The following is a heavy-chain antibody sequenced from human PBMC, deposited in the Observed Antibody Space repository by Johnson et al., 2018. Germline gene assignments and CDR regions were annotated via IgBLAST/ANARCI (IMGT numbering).Heavy chain of an antibody. CDR2: ISYDGSNK. CDR3: ARPSEHCSSTSCYLADAFDI. J-gene: IGHJ3*02. D-gene: IGHD2-2*01. V-gene: IGHV3-30*03. Sequence: QVQLVQSGGGVVQPGRSLRLSCAASGFTFSSYGMHWVRQAPGKGLEWVAVISYDGSNKYYADSVKGRFTISRDNSKNTLYLQMNSLIAEDTAMYYCARPSEHCSSTSCYLADAFDIWGQGTMVTVSS. CDR1: GFTFSSYG.